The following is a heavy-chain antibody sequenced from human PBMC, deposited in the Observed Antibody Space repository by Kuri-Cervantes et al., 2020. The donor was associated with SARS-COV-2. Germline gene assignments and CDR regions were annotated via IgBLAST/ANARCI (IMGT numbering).Heavy chain of an antibody. CDR3: ARGPRRRLLWFGELLSYAFDI. D-gene: IGHD3-10*01. CDR1: GGSISSHY. J-gene: IGHJ3*02. V-gene: IGHV4-34*01. Sequence: ESLKISCTVSGGSISSHYWSWIRQPPGKGLEWIGEINHSGSTNYNPSLKSRVTISVDTSKNQFSLKLSSVTAADTAVYYCARGPRRRLLWFGELLSYAFDIWGQGTMVTVSS. CDR2: INHSGST.